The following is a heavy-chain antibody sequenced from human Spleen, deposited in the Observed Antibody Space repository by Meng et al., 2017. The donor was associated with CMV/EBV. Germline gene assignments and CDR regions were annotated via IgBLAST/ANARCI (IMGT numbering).Heavy chain of an antibody. CDR3: AGGSSWDYYYYGMDV. J-gene: IGHJ6*02. CDR1: GFTFDDYT. D-gene: IGHD6-13*01. V-gene: IGHV3-43*01. Sequence: GESLKISCAASGFTFDDYTMHWVRQAPGKGLEWVSLISWDGGTTYYADSVKGRFTISRDDSKNSLYLQMNSLKTEDTAVYYCAGGSSWDYYYYGMDVWGQGTTVTVSS. CDR2: ISWDGGTT.